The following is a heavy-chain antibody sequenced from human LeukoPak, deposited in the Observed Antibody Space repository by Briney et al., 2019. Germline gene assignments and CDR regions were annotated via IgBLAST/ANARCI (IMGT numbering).Heavy chain of an antibody. CDR3: ARKYSYNSGGLDH. D-gene: IGHD6-19*01. J-gene: IGHJ4*02. V-gene: IGHV1-46*02. CDR1: GYTFDNHY. Sequence: ASVKVSCKASGYTFDNHYMHWVRQAPGQGLEWMGVINPSGGSPTYPQKLQGRVNMTRDTSTSTFYMELSSLRSEDTAMYYCARKYSYNSGGLDHWGQGALVTVPS. CDR2: INPSGGSP.